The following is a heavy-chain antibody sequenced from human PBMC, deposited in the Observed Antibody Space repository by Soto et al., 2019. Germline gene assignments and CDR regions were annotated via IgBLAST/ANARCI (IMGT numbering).Heavy chain of an antibody. CDR3: ARAYSSSWKWFDP. J-gene: IGHJ5*02. V-gene: IGHV4-59*01. CDR1: GGSISSYY. D-gene: IGHD6-13*01. CDR2: IYYSGST. Sequence: SETLSLTCTVSGGSISSYYWSWIRQPPGKGLEWIGYIYYSGSTNYNPSLKSRVTISVDTSKNQFSLKLSSVTAADTAVYYWARAYSSSWKWFDPWGQGTLVTVS.